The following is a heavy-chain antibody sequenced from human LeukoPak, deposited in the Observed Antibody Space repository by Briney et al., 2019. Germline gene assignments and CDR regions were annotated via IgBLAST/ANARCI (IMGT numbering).Heavy chain of an antibody. D-gene: IGHD3/OR15-3a*01. J-gene: IGHJ4*02. CDR2: IKRDGSEK. CDR3: ARSGLLDY. V-gene: IGHV3-7*05. Sequence: GGSLRLSCAASGFIFSDYWMSWVRQAPGKGLEWVASIKRDGSEKYYVDSVKGRFTISRENANNSVYLHMNSLRAEDTAVYYCARSGLLDYWGQGTLVTISS. CDR1: GFIFSDYW.